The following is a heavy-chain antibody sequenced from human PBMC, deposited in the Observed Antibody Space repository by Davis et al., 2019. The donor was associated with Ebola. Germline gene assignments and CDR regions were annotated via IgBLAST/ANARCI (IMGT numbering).Heavy chain of an antibody. V-gene: IGHV4-30-2*01. CDR1: GGSVNTANYS. J-gene: IGHJ4*02. CDR2: IYHSGST. D-gene: IGHD5-12*01. Sequence: PSETLSLTCAVSGGSVNTANYSWSWVRQPPGKGLEWIGYIYHSGSTYYNPSLKSRVTISLDRSRNQFSLRLSSVTAADTAVYYCARTPRDFYSGYDYYFDFWGQGTLVTVSS. CDR3: ARTPRDFYSGYDYYFDF.